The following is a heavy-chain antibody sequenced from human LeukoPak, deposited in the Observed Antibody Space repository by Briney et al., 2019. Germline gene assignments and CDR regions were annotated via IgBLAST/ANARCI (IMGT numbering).Heavy chain of an antibody. CDR3: ARVVVVTAITMFDY. CDR2: MNPNSGNT. D-gene: IGHD2-21*02. J-gene: IGHJ4*02. CDR1: GYTFTSYD. Sequence: ASVKVSCKASGYTFTSYDINWVRQATGQGLEWMGWMNPNSGNTGYAQKFQGRVTMTRNTSISTAYMELSSLRSEDTAVYYCARVVVVTAITMFDYWGQGTLVTASS. V-gene: IGHV1-8*01.